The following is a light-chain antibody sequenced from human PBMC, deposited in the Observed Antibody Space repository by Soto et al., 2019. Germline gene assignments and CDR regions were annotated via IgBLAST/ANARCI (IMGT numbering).Light chain of an antibody. CDR3: SLYTTTNTLI. Sequence: QSALTQPASVSGSPGQSITISCTGTSSDVAGNHFVSWYQLHPGKAPKLIIYDVSDRPSGVSDRFSGSKSGNTASLSISGLQAEDEGDYFCSLYTTTNTLIFGGGTKLTVL. CDR2: DVS. J-gene: IGLJ2*01. V-gene: IGLV2-14*03. CDR1: SSDVAGNHF.